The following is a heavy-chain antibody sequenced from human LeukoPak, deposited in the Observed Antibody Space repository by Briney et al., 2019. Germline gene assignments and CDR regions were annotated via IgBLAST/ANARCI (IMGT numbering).Heavy chain of an antibody. Sequence: GGSLRLSCAASGFTFDDYAMHWVRQAPGRGLEWVSGISWASGSIGYADSVKGRFTISRDNAKNSLYLQMNSLRAEDMALYYCAKASSRSFSSGYYGNAFDIWGQGTMVTVSS. D-gene: IGHD6-19*01. J-gene: IGHJ3*02. CDR2: ISWASGSI. CDR3: AKASSRSFSSGYYGNAFDI. V-gene: IGHV3-9*03. CDR1: GFTFDDYA.